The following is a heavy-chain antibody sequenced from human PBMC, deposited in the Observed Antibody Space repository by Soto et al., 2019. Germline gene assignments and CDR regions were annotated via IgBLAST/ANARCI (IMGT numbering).Heavy chain of an antibody. CDR1: GFTFSNYG. CDR2: ISYDGGSK. Sequence: QVQLVESGGGVVQPGKSLRLSCAASGFTFSNYGIHWVRQAPGKGLEWVALISYDGGSKYYGDSVKGRFIISRDNSHNAVSLQMNSLRAVDTAVYFCAKEDLSLSVRVADYFDSWGQGTLVTVSS. V-gene: IGHV3-30*18. D-gene: IGHD2-15*01. J-gene: IGHJ4*02. CDR3: AKEDLSLSVRVADYFDS.